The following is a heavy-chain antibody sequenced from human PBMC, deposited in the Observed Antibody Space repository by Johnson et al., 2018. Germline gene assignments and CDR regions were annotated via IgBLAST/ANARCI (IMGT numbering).Heavy chain of an antibody. D-gene: IGHD3-16*01. Sequence: VRLGQAGGGLVQPGGSLRLSCAASGFTFSSYSMNWVRQAPGKGLEWVSYISSSSSTIYYADSVKGRFTISSDNAKNSLYLQMNSLRAEDTAVYYSARDGAGEAEYFQHWGQGTLVTVSS. CDR3: ARDGAGEAEYFQH. V-gene: IGHV3-48*01. CDR1: GFTFSSYS. CDR2: ISSSSSTI. J-gene: IGHJ1*01.